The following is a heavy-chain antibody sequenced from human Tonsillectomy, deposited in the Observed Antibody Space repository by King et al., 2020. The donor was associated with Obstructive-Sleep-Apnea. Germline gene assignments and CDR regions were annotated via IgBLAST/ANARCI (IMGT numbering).Heavy chain of an antibody. CDR3: ARENWASYDY. CDR2: IYYSGST. D-gene: IGHD7-27*01. V-gene: IGHV4-59*01. J-gene: IGHJ4*01. CDR1: GGSISSYY. Sequence: QLQESGPGLVKPSETLSLTCTVSGGSISSYYWSWIRQPPGKGLEWIGYIYYSGSTNYNPSLKTRVTISVDTSKNHFSLNLSSVTAADTAVYYCARENWASYDYWGHGTLVTVSS.